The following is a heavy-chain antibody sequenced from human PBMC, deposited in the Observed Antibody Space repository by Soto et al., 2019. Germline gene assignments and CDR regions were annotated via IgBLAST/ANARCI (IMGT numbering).Heavy chain of an antibody. V-gene: IGHV3-30*18. CDR1: GFTFSSYG. J-gene: IGHJ6*02. Sequence: PGGSLRLSCAASGFTFSSYGMHWVRQAPGKGLEWVAVISYDGSNKYYADSVKGRFTISRDNSKNTLYLQMNSLRAEDTAVYYCAKDLLNVLLWFGELLHGYYYYGMDVWGQGTTVTVSS. CDR3: AKDLLNVLLWFGELLHGYYYYGMDV. CDR2: ISYDGSNK. D-gene: IGHD3-10*01.